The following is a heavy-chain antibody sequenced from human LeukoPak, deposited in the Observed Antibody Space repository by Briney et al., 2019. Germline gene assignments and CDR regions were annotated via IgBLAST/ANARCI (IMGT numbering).Heavy chain of an antibody. V-gene: IGHV3-7*01. D-gene: IGHD5-12*01. CDR1: GFTFSSYW. CDR2: IKQDGSEK. CDR3: AREQGGYRRYDLVFDY. J-gene: IGHJ4*02. Sequence: GGSLRLSCAASGFTFSSYWMSWVRQAPGKGLEWVANIKQDGSEKYYVDSVKGRFTISRDNAKNSLYLQMNSLRAEDTAVYYCAREQGGYRRYDLVFDYWGQGTLVTVSS.